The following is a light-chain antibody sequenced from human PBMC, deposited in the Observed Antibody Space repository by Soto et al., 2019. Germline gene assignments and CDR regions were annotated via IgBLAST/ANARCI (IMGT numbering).Light chain of an antibody. CDR2: GAS. V-gene: IGKV3-20*01. CDR3: QQYGSSPPYT. CDR1: QSVSSSY. J-gene: IGKJ2*01. Sequence: EIVLTQSPGTLPLSPGERATLSCRASQSVSSSYLAWYQQKPGQAPRLLIYGASSRATGIPDRFSGSGSGPAFTLTISRLEPDDFAVYYYQQYGSSPPYTFGQGTKLEIK.